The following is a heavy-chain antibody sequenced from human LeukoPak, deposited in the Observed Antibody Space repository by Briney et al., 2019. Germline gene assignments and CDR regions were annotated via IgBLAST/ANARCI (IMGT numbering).Heavy chain of an antibody. V-gene: IGHV4-39*07. Sequence: SETLSLTCTVSGGSISSSSSYYWGWIRQPPGKGLEWIGNIYYSGSTYYNPSLKSRVTISLDMSKNQFSLKVNSVTAADTAVYYCARVVDYSSSYFDYWGQGTLVTVSA. CDR3: ARVVDYSSSYFDY. CDR1: GGSISSSSSYY. D-gene: IGHD2-2*01. J-gene: IGHJ4*02. CDR2: IYYSGST.